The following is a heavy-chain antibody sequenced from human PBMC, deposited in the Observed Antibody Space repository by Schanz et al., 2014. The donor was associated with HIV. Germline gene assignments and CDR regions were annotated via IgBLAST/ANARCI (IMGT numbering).Heavy chain of an antibody. J-gene: IGHJ6*02. V-gene: IGHV3-23*01. CDR3: AKDEGGGYYYYGMDV. D-gene: IGHD3-16*01. CDR1: GFTFSSYA. CDR2: ISGSGGST. Sequence: EVQLLESGGGMVQRGGSLRLSCAASGFTFSSYAMSWVRQTPGKGLEWVSAISGSGGSTYYADSVKGRFTISRDNSKNTLYLQMNSLRAEDTAVYYCAKDEGGGYYYYGMDVWGQGTTVTVSS.